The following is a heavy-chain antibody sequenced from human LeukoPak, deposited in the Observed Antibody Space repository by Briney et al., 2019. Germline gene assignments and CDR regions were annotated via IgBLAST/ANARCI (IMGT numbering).Heavy chain of an antibody. D-gene: IGHD2/OR15-2a*01. J-gene: IGHJ4*02. V-gene: IGHV4-34*01. CDR3: ARGLDLGIYAY. Sequence: SETLSLTCAVYGGSFSGYYWSWIRQPPGKGLEWIGEINHSGSTSYNPSLKSRVTISVDTSKNQFSLKLSSVTAADTAVYYCARGLDLGIYAYWGQGTLVTVSS. CDR2: INHSGST. CDR1: GGSFSGYY.